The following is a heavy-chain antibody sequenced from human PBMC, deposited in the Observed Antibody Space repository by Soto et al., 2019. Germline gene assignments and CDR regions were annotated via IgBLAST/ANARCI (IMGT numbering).Heavy chain of an antibody. D-gene: IGHD5-18*01. CDR1: GYTFTTYG. J-gene: IGHJ6*02. CDR2: ISPYNDDT. CDR3: ASVGFYVRSGKYCYGFSPTRYYVLDV. V-gene: IGHV1-18*01. Sequence: HVHLMQSGAEVKKPGASVKVSCKASGYTFTTYGISWVRQAPGLGLEWMGWISPYNDDTVYAQNLQGRVTMTTDTSARSAYMQLNRPTHDDSSLFFCASVGFYVRSGKYCYGFSPTRYYVLDVWGQGTTVTVSS.